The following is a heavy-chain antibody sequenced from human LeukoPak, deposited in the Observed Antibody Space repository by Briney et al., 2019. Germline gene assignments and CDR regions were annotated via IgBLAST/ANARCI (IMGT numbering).Heavy chain of an antibody. CDR1: GGTFSSYA. CDR2: IIPIFGTA. D-gene: IGHD2-2*02. J-gene: IGHJ3*02. Sequence: SVKVSCKASGGTFSSYAISWVRQAPGQGLEWMGGIIPIFGTANYAQKFQGRVTITADESTSTAYMELSSLRSEDTAVYHCARVGYCSSTSCYIGAFDIWGQGTMVTVSS. CDR3: ARVGYCSSTSCYIGAFDI. V-gene: IGHV1-69*13.